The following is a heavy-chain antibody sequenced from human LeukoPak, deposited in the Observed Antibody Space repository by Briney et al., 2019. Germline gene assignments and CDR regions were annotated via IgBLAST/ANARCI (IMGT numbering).Heavy chain of an antibody. CDR1: GFTFSFYW. D-gene: IGHD4-11*01. CDR3: ARGVMTTVTHYFDC. J-gene: IGHJ4*02. CDR2: INSDGSGT. V-gene: IGHV3-74*01. Sequence: GGSLRLSCVASGFTFSFYWMHWVRQAPGKGLAWVSRINSDGSGTSYADAVKGRVTIYRDNAKNTLYLKLNSLRAEDTDVYYCARGVMTTVTHYFDCWGQGTLVTVSS.